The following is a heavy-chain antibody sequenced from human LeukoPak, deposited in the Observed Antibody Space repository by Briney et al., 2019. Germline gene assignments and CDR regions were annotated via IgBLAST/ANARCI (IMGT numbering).Heavy chain of an antibody. Sequence: SETLSLTCYVSGDSISSSYFWGWIRQPPGTGLEWIGSISHSENTFYNPSLKSRVTISVDTSKNQFSLKLSSVTAADTAVYYCARRSFLLWFGELRSGFDPWGQGTLVTVSS. V-gene: IGHV4-38-2*01. D-gene: IGHD3-10*01. CDR2: ISHSENT. J-gene: IGHJ5*02. CDR3: ARRSFLLWFGELRSGFDP. CDR1: GDSISSSYF.